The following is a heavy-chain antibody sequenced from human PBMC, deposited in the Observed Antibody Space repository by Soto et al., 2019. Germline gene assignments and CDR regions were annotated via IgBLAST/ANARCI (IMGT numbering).Heavy chain of an antibody. V-gene: IGHV2-5*02. J-gene: IGHJ4*02. CDR3: AHKQGRGAQLDY. CDR2: IYWDDDK. Sequence: QITLNESGPTLVKPTQTLTLTCTFSGFSLSTSGVGVGWIGQPPGKALEWLALIYWDDDKRYSPSLKSRLTITKDTSKNQVVLTMTNMDPEDTATYYCAHKQGRGAQLDYWGQGTLVTVSS. D-gene: IGHD2-2*01. CDR1: GFSLSTSGVG.